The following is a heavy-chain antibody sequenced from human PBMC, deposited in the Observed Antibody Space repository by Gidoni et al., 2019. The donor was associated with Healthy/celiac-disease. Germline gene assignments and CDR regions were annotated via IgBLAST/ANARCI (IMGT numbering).Heavy chain of an antibody. D-gene: IGHD2-15*01. V-gene: IGHV4-59*08. J-gene: IGHJ4*02. CDR1: GGSISSYY. Sequence: QVQLQESGPGLVKPSETLSLTCTVSGGSISSYYWSWIRQPPGKGLEWIGYIYYSGSTNYNPSLKSRVTISVDTSKNQFSLKLSSVTAADTAVYYCARSGDVVVVAAAGYYFDYWGQGTLVTVSS. CDR3: ARSGDVVVVAAAGYYFDY. CDR2: IYYSGST.